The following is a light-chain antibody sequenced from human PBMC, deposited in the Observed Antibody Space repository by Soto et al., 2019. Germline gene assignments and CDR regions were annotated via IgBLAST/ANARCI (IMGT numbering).Light chain of an antibody. CDR2: EVT. V-gene: IGLV2-14*03. J-gene: IGLJ1*01. Sequence: QSALTQPASVSGSPGQSITISCTGKSSDIGGYNYVSWYQQHPGKAPALIMYEVTNRPSGVSHRFSGSKSGNTASLTISGLQVEDEADYYCSSFSRSTTPTVFGTGTKLTVL. CDR3: SSFSRSTTPTV. CDR1: SSDIGGYNY.